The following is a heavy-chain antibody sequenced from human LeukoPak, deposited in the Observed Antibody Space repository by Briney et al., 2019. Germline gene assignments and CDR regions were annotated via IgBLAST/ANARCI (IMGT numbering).Heavy chain of an antibody. CDR2: IWYDGSNK. CDR1: GFTFSSYG. CDR3: ARHDCSGGSCYNQAYYYYYGMDV. Sequence: GRSLRLSCAASGFTFSSYGVHWVRQAPGKGLEWVAVIWYDGSNKYYADSVKGRFTISRDNSKNTLYLQMNSLRAEDTAVYYCARHDCSGGSCYNQAYYYYYGMDVWGQGTTVTVSS. D-gene: IGHD2-15*01. J-gene: IGHJ6*02. V-gene: IGHV3-33*01.